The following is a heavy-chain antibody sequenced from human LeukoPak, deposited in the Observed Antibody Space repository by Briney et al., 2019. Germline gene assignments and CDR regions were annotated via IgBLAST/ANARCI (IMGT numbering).Heavy chain of an antibody. D-gene: IGHD5-18*01. CDR3: TTDRIQLWLGFDY. Sequence: GGSLRLSCAASGCTFSNAWMSWVRQAPGKGLEWVGRIKSKTDGGTTDYAAPVKGRFTISRDDSKNTLYLQMNSLKTEDTAVYYCTTDRIQLWLGFDYWGQGTLVTVSS. CDR2: IKSKTDGGTT. CDR1: GCTFSNAW. J-gene: IGHJ4*02. V-gene: IGHV3-15*01.